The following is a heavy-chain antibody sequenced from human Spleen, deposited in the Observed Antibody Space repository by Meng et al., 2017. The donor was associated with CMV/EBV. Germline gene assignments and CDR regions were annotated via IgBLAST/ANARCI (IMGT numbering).Heavy chain of an antibody. V-gene: IGHV3-73*01. J-gene: IGHJ6*02. CDR2: IRSKANSYAT. Sequence: GESLKISCSASGFTFSSYTMNWVRQAPGKGLEWVGRIRSKANSYATAYAASVKGRFTISRDDSKNTAYLQMNSLKTEDTAVYYCTRHTYGMDVWGQGTTVTVSS. CDR1: GFTFSSYT. CDR3: TRHTYGMDV.